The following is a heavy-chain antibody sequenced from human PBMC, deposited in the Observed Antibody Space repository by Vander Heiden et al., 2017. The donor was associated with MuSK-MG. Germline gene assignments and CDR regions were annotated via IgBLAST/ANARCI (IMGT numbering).Heavy chain of an antibody. D-gene: IGHD3-22*01. CDR2: IKSKTDGGTT. CDR1: GFTFSNAW. CDR3: TTAPPSDTVVVYYY. J-gene: IGHJ4*02. Sequence: EVQLVESGGGLVKPGGSLRLSCAASGFTFSNAWMSWVRQAPGKGLEWVGRIKSKTDGGTTDYAAPVKGRFTISRDDSKNTLYLQMNSLKTEDTAVYYCTTAPPSDTVVVYYYWGQGTLVTVSS. V-gene: IGHV3-15*01.